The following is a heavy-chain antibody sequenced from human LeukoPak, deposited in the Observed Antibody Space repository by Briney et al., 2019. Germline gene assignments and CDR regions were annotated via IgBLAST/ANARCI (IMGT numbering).Heavy chain of an antibody. J-gene: IGHJ4*02. Sequence: SETLSLTCTVSGGSISSYYWSWIRQPPGKGLEWIGSIYYSGSTYYNPSLKSRVTISVDTSKNQFSLKLSSVTAADTAVYYCARQGLYSYYGSGSYYNFDYWGQGTLVTVSS. CDR1: GGSISSYY. V-gene: IGHV4-39*01. CDR2: IYYSGST. D-gene: IGHD3-10*01. CDR3: ARQGLYSYYGSGSYYNFDY.